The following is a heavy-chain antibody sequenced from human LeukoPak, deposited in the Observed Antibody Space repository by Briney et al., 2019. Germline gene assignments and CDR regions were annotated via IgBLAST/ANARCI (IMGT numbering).Heavy chain of an antibody. CDR2: IYHSGST. CDR1: GASISRYY. D-gene: IGHD1-26*01. V-gene: IGHV4-59*01. J-gene: IGHJ4*02. Sequence: SETLSLTCSVSGASISRYYWSWIRQPPGKGLEWIGNIYHSGSTNYNPSLKSRVTISVDTSENQFSLKLSSVTAADTAVYYCARFSVGGFDYWGQGTLVTVSS. CDR3: ARFSVGGFDY.